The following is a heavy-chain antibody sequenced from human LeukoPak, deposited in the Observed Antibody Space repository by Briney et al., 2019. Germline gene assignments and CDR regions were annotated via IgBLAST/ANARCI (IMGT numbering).Heavy chain of an antibody. CDR3: AKDMYSGSYRPPFDY. CDR2: ISGSGGST. Sequence: GGSLRLSCAASGFTFSSYAMSWVRQAPGKGLEWVSAISGSGGSTYYADSVKGRFTISRDNSKNTLYLQMNSLRAEDTAVYYCAKDMYSGSYRPPFDYWGQGTLVTVSS. D-gene: IGHD1-26*01. CDR1: GFTFSSYA. V-gene: IGHV3-23*01. J-gene: IGHJ4*02.